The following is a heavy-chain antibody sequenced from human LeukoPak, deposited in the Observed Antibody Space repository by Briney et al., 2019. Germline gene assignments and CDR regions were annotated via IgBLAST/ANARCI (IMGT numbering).Heavy chain of an antibody. V-gene: IGHV4-34*01. D-gene: IGHD2-2*01. CDR2: INHSGST. CDR1: GGSFSGYY. Sequence: SETLSLTCAVYGGSFSGYYWSWIRQPPGKGLEWIGEINHSGSTNYNPSLKSRVTISVDTSKNQFSLKLSSVTAADTAVYYCARVVYCSSTSCYDYWGEGTLVTVSS. CDR3: ARVVYCSSTSCYDY. J-gene: IGHJ4*02.